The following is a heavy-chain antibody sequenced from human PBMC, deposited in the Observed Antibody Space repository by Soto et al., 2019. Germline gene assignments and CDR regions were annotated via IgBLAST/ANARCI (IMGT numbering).Heavy chain of an antibody. D-gene: IGHD2-2*01. V-gene: IGHV3-23*01. CDR1: GFTFSSYA. J-gene: IGHJ2*01. CDR2: ISGSVGCT. Sequence: GGSLRLSCAASGFTFSSYAMSWVRQVPGTGLEWVSAISGSVGCTYYSESVKFRLTISRDNSKNTLYLLMNSLRDVVTAVYYCAKDPTTHVTYCSSPSCYAGDWSFDLWGRRTRKTVSS. CDR3: AKDPTTHVTYCSSPSCYAGDWSFDL.